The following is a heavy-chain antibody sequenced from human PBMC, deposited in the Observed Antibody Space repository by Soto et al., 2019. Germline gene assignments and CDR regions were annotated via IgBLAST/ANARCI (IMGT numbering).Heavy chain of an antibody. J-gene: IGHJ4*02. CDR3: ARDRNSGPDY. Sequence: QVQLVESGGGVVQPGRSLRLSCAASGFTFSSYGMHWVRQAPGKGLEWVAVIWYDGSNKYYTDSVKGRFTISRDNSKNTRYLQMNSLRAEDTAVYYCARDRNSGPDYWGQGTLVTVSS. V-gene: IGHV3-33*01. CDR1: GFTFSSYG. CDR2: IWYDGSNK. D-gene: IGHD6-19*01.